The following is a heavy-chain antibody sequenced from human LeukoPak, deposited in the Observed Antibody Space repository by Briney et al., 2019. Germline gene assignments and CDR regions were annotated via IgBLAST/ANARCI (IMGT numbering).Heavy chain of an antibody. CDR1: GFTFSSHS. Sequence: GGSLSLPCAASGFTFSSHSMNWIRQATGEGLEWVSSMSGSTSYISYADSEKGRFTISRDNAKSSLYLQMNSLSAEDTAVYSCVRDSSCGGDCSSDYFDYWGQGTLVTVSS. D-gene: IGHD2-21*02. V-gene: IGHV3-21*06. CDR3: VRDSSCGGDCSSDYFDY. J-gene: IGHJ4*02. CDR2: MSGSTSYI.